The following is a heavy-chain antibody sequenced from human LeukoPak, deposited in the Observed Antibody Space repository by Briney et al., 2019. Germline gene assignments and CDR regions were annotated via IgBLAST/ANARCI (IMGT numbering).Heavy chain of an antibody. V-gene: IGHV3-7*01. CDR1: GFTFSSYW. J-gene: IGHJ4*02. CDR2: IKQDGSEK. D-gene: IGHD1-26*01. Sequence: PGGSLRLSCAASGFTFSSYWMSWVRQAPGKGLEWVANIKQDGSEKYYVDSVKGRFTISRDNAKNSLYLQMNSLRAEDTAVYYCARDGVGAMSRLKDYWGQGTLVTVSS. CDR3: ARDGVGAMSRLKDY.